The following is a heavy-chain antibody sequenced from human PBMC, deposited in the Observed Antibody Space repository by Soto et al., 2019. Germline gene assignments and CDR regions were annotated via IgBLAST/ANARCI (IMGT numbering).Heavy chain of an antibody. Sequence: PGGSLRLSCAASGFTFSSYAMSWVRQAPGKGLEWVSAISGSGGSTYYADSVKGRFTISRDNSKNTLYLQMNSLRAEDTAVYYCAKGLGVVVTAMVAFDIWGQGTMVTVSS. D-gene: IGHD2-21*02. V-gene: IGHV3-23*01. CDR3: AKGLGVVVTAMVAFDI. J-gene: IGHJ3*02. CDR2: ISGSGGST. CDR1: GFTFSSYA.